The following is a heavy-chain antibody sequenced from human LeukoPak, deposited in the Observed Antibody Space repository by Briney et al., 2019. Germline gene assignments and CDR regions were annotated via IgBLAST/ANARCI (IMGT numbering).Heavy chain of an antibody. D-gene: IGHD5-18*01. CDR3: ARDHGTASAFDI. V-gene: IGHV4-38-2*02. J-gene: IGHJ3*02. CDR1: GYSISSGYY. Sequence: PSETLSLTCTVSGYSISSGYYWGWIRQPPGKGLEWIASMYHSVRTHYNLSLKSRVTISVDTSKNQLSLKLSSVTAADTAVYYCARDHGTASAFDIWGQGTMVTVSS. CDR2: MYHSVRT.